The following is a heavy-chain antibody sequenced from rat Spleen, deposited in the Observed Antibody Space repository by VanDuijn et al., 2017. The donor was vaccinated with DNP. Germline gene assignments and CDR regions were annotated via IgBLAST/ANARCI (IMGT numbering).Heavy chain of an antibody. V-gene: IGHV2-15*01. D-gene: IGHD1-5*01. CDR2: IWSGGNT. CDR3: TREDIGTTRFDY. Sequence: QGQLKESGPGLVQPSQTLSLTCTVSGFSLISYGVSWVRQPPGKGLEWIGSIWSGGNTYYNSALKSRLSISRDTYKSQVFLKMNSLQTEDRAIYFCTREDIGTTRFDYCGQGVMVTVSS. J-gene: IGHJ2*01. CDR1: GFSLISYG.